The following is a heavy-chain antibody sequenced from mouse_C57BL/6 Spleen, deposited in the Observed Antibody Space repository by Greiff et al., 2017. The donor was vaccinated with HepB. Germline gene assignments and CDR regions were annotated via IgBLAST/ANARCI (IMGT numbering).Heavy chain of an antibody. CDR2: INYDGSST. D-gene: IGHD1-1*01. V-gene: IGHV5-16*01. CDR3: ARDYYYGSSPYFDY. Sequence: DVKLVESDGGLVQPGSSMKLSCTASGFTFSDYYMAWVRQVPEKGLEWVANINYDGSSTYYLDSLKSRFIISRDNAKNILYLQMSSLKSEDTATYYCARDYYYGSSPYFDYWGQGTTLTVSS. J-gene: IGHJ2*01. CDR1: GFTFSDYY.